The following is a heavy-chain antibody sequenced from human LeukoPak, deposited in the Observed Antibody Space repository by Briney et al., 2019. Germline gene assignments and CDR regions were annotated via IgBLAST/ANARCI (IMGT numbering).Heavy chain of an antibody. V-gene: IGHV4-39*01. Sequence: SETLSLTCTVSGGSISSSYYYWGWVRQPPGKGLEWIGSIYYSGSTYYNPSLKSRVTISVDTSKNQFSLKPNSVTAADTAVYYCARASTSSGWSRNWFDPWGQGTLVTVSS. CDR1: GGSISSSYYY. CDR2: IYYSGST. CDR3: ARASTSSGWSRNWFDP. J-gene: IGHJ5*02. D-gene: IGHD6-19*01.